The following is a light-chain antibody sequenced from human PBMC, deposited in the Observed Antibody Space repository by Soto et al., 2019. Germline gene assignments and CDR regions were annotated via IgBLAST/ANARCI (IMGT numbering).Light chain of an antibody. CDR2: LGS. J-gene: IGKJ1*01. Sequence: EMLMTQSLLSLPFTPGEPACISCRSRQRLLGTNGHNYLDWYLQKPGQSPQLLLYLGSNRASGVPDRFSGSGSGRDFTLKISRVEAEDVRDYHCIHALRAPPSFGQGPRVDIK. CDR3: IHALRAPPS. CDR1: QRLLGTNGHNY. V-gene: IGKV2-28*01.